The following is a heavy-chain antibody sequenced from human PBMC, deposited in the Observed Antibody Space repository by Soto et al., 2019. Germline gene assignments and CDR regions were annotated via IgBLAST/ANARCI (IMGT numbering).Heavy chain of an antibody. V-gene: IGHV4-59*01. CDR2: IYYTGST. D-gene: IGHD2-15*01. Sequence: QVQLQESGPGLVKPSETLSLTCSVSGGSISSDYWSWIRQPPGKGLEWIGYIYYTGSTNYNPSLKSRVTISVDTSKNQFSQNLRSVTAADTAVYYCARALRGVVVVAAGEMDVWGQGTTVTVSS. J-gene: IGHJ6*02. CDR3: ARALRGVVVVAAGEMDV. CDR1: GGSISSDY.